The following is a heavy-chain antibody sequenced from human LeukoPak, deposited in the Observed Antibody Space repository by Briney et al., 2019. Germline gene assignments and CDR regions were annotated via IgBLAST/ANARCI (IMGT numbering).Heavy chain of an antibody. D-gene: IGHD3-22*01. J-gene: IGHJ4*02. CDR3: AGTYYYDSSGYAPYNY. CDR2: MYYSGST. V-gene: IGHV4-59*01. CDR1: GGSINTYY. Sequence: SETLSLTCTVSGGSINTYYWSWIRQPPGKGLEWIGYMYYSGSTNYNPSLKSRVTISVDTSKNQFSLRLSSMTAADTAVYYCAGTYYYDSSGYAPYNYWGQGTLVTVSS.